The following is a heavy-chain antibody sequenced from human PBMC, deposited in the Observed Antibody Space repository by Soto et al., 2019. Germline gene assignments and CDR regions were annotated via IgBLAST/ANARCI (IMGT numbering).Heavy chain of an antibody. D-gene: IGHD2-15*01. J-gene: IGHJ6*02. CDR2: IWYDGSNK. V-gene: IGHV3-33*08. Sequence: GGSLRLSCAASGFTFSSYGMHWVRQAPGKGLEWVAVIWYDGSNKYYADSVKGRFTISRDNSKNTLYLQMNSLRAEDTAVYYCARDRYCSGGSCYPIYGMDVWGQGTTVTVSS. CDR1: GFTFSSYG. CDR3: ARDRYCSGGSCYPIYGMDV.